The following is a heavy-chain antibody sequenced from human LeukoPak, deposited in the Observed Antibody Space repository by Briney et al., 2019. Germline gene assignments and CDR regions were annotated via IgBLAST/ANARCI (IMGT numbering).Heavy chain of an antibody. CDR1: GGSISSYY. J-gene: IGHJ4*02. D-gene: IGHD2-15*01. Sequence: PSETLSLTCTVSGGSISSYYWSWIRQPAGKGLEWIGRIYTSGSTNYNPSLKSRVTMSVDTSKNQFSLKLSSVTAADTAVYYCAKGRCSGGSCYWFGFDYWGQGTLVTVSS. V-gene: IGHV4-4*07. CDR2: IYTSGST. CDR3: AKGRCSGGSCYWFGFDY.